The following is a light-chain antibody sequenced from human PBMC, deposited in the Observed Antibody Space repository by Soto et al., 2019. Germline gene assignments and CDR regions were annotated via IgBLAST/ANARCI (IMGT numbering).Light chain of an antibody. Sequence: EIVLTQSPVTLSLSPGESATLSCRASESVNSNYLAWYQQKPGQAPRLLIYGASTRATGIPPRFSGSGYATEFTLTISSLQAEDFAVYYCQQYNYRPPYTFGQGTKLEMK. CDR3: QQYNYRPPYT. J-gene: IGKJ2*01. CDR2: GAS. V-gene: IGKV3-15*01. CDR1: ESVNSN.